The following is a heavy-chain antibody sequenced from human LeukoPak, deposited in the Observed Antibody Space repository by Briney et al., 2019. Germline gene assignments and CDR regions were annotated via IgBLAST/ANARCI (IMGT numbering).Heavy chain of an antibody. D-gene: IGHD6-13*01. CDR2: ISTSGTTI. Sequence: GGSLRLSCTASGFTFGDYAMSWVRQAPGKGLEWVSYISTSGTTIYYADSVKGRFTISRDNAKNSLYLKMNSLRAEDTAVYYCASQKGLAYSSSWYTYFDYWGQGTLVTVSS. CDR3: ASQKGLAYSSSWYTYFDY. V-gene: IGHV3-48*03. CDR1: GFTFGDYA. J-gene: IGHJ4*02.